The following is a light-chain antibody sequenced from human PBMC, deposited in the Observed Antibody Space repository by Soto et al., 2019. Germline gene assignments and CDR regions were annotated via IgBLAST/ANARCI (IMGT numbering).Light chain of an antibody. Sequence: QSVLTQPPSVSGAPGQRVTISCTGNISNLGAGYDLHWYQQLPGAAPKLVIFGNRNRPSGVPERFSGSKSGTSASLAITGLQAEDEADYYCQAYDYRLTASVFGGGTKRTVL. CDR1: ISNLGAGYD. CDR3: QAYDYRLTASV. J-gene: IGLJ3*02. CDR2: GNR. V-gene: IGLV1-40*01.